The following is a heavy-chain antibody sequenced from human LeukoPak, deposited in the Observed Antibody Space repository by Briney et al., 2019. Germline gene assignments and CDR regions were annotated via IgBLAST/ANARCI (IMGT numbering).Heavy chain of an antibody. V-gene: IGHV3-21*01. Sequence: GGSLRLSCAASGFTFSSYSMNWVRQAPGKGLEWVSSIDSSGGYMFYADSVKGRFTISRDNAKNALYLQMNSLRAEDTAVYYCAKDLHYGSADYWGQGTLVTVSS. J-gene: IGHJ4*02. CDR2: IDSSGGYM. D-gene: IGHD3-10*01. CDR1: GFTFSSYS. CDR3: AKDLHYGSADY.